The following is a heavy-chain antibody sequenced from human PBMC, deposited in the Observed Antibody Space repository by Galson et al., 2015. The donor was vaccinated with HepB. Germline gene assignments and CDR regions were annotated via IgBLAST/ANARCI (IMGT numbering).Heavy chain of an antibody. CDR1: GGSISSGDYY. CDR3: ARVYPSPSVVPAAITYPRRRWYYFDY. Sequence: LTCTVSGGSISSGDYYWSWIRQPPGKGLEWIGYIYYSGSTYYNPSLKSRVTISVDTSKNQFSLKLSSVTAADTAVCYCARVYPSPSVVPAAITYPRRRWYYFDYWGQGTLVTVSS. V-gene: IGHV4-30-4*01. CDR2: IYYSGST. D-gene: IGHD2-2*01. J-gene: IGHJ4*02.